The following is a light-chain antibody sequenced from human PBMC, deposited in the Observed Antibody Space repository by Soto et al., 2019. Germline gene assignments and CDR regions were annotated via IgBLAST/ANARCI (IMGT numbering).Light chain of an antibody. CDR2: TTN. CDR1: SSNIGTSS. CDR3: AACDDSLNGHV. J-gene: IGLJ1*01. V-gene: IGLV1-44*01. Sequence: QSALTQPHSASGTPGQRVTISCSGSSSNIGTSSVHWFQQLPGTAPKLLISTTNQRPSGVPERFSGSKSGTSASLAISGLQSEDEADYYCAACDDSLNGHVFGTGTKSPS.